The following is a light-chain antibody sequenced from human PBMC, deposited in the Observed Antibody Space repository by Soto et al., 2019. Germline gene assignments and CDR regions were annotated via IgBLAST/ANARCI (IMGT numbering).Light chain of an antibody. J-gene: IGKJ1*01. CDR3: QRYNNGSSIA. Sequence: EIVLTQSPVTLSLSPGERATXSCRASQSVSSNLAWYQQKPNQGPELLIYSEWTKARGIRNKFSGSGTGPDLNLTITRRGLEAFAVYFYQRYNNGSSIAFGHGT. CDR1: QSVSSN. CDR2: SEW. V-gene: IGKV3D-15*01.